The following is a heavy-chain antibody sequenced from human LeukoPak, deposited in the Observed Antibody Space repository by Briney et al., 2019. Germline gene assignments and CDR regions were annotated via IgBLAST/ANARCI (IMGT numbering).Heavy chain of an antibody. CDR1: GFTFSSYD. V-gene: IGHV3-23*01. CDR2: VSGSGDST. J-gene: IGHJ4*02. D-gene: IGHD3-16*01. CDR3: AKVLRQWTRALVFDY. Sequence: GGSLRLSCAASGFTFSSYDMSWVRQAPGKGLEWVSVVSGSGDSTYYAGSVKGRFTISRDNSKTTLFLQMNSLRAEDAAVYYCAKVLRQWTRALVFDYWGQGTLVTVSS.